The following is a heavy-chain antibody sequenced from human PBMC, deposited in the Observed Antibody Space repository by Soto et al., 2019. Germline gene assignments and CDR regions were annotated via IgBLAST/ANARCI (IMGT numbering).Heavy chain of an antibody. CDR2: IYDTGISGYTPST. CDR1: GGSITSSY. Sequence: SETLSLTCTVSGGSITSSYWSWIRRPPGKGLEWIAYIYDTGISGYTPSTSYNPSLKSRVTMSVDTSKSQFSLKLTSVTADDTAVYYCARGCDAYFYDGLDVWGQGITVTVSS. V-gene: IGHV4-59*01. J-gene: IGHJ6*02. CDR3: ARGCDAYFYDGLDV. D-gene: IGHD2-21*02.